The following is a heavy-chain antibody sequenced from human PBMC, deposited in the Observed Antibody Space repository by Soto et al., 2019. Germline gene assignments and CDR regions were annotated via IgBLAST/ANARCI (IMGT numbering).Heavy chain of an antibody. Sequence: PSETLSLTCAVYGGSFSGYYWSWIRRPPGKGLEWIGEINHSGSTNYNPSLKSRVTISVDTSKNQFSLKLSSVTAADTAVYYCARGYCSSTSCPFDYWGQGTLVTVSS. J-gene: IGHJ4*02. CDR3: ARGYCSSTSCPFDY. CDR1: GGSFSGYY. CDR2: INHSGST. V-gene: IGHV4-34*01. D-gene: IGHD2-2*01.